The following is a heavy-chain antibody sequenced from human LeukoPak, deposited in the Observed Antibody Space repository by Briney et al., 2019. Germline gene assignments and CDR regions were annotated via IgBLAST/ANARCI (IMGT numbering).Heavy chain of an antibody. D-gene: IGHD3-10*01. CDR2: IYYSGST. CDR3: ARGRSGHGGLDY. V-gene: IGHV4-61*01. J-gene: IGHJ4*02. Sequence: PSETLSLTCTVSGGSISSSSYYWNWIRQPPGKGLEWIGYIYYSGSTAYNPSLKSRLTISLNTSKNQFSLKLNSVTAADTAVYYCARGRSGHGGLDYWGQGTLVTVSS. CDR1: GGSISSSSYY.